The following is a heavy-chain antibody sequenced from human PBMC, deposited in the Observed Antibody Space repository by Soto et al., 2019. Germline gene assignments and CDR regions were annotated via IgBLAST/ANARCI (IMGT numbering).Heavy chain of an antibody. V-gene: IGHV3-72*01. CDR2: TRNKANSYTT. J-gene: IGHJ4*02. Sequence: GGSLRLSCAASGFTFSDHYMDWVRQAPGKGLEWVGRTRNKANSYTTEYAASVKGRFTISRDDSKNSLYLQMNSLKTEDTVVYYCARGRGSSSWYYYWGQGTLVTVSS. CDR1: GFTFSDHY. D-gene: IGHD6-13*01. CDR3: ARGRGSSSWYYY.